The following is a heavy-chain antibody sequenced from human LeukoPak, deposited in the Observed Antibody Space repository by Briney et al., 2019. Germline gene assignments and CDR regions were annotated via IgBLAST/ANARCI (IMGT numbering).Heavy chain of an antibody. V-gene: IGHV4-4*02. CDR1: GGSISSTNW. D-gene: IGHD3-10*01. CDR3: ARDLTVVRGVFDY. CDR2: IYHSGST. J-gene: IGHJ4*02. Sequence: KASGTLSLTCAVSGGSISSTNWWSWLRQPPGKGLEWIGEIYHSGSTNYNPSLKSRVTISVDKSKNQLSLRLSSVTAADTAVYYCARDLTVVRGVFDYWGQGTLVPVSS.